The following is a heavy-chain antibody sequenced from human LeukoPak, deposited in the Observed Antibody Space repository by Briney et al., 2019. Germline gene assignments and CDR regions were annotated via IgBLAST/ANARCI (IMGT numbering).Heavy chain of an antibody. V-gene: IGHV7-4-1*02. CDR2: INTNTGNP. J-gene: IGHJ5*02. Sequence: ASVKVSCKASGYTFTSYAMNWVRQAPGQGLEWMGWINTNTGNPTYAQGFTGRFVFSLDTSVSTAYLQISSLKAGDTAVYYCARVLGHNWNDPGIWFDPWGQGTLVTVSS. CDR3: ARVLGHNWNDPGIWFDP. D-gene: IGHD1-1*01. CDR1: GYTFTSYA.